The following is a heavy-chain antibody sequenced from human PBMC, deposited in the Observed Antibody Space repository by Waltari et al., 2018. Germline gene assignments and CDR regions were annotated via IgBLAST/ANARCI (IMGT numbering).Heavy chain of an antibody. CDR1: GGSFSGYY. Sequence: QVQLQQWGAGLLKPSETLSLTCAVYGGSFSGYYWSWIRQPPGKGLEWIGEINHSGSTNYNPSRKSRVTISVETSKNQFSLKLSSVTAADTAVYYCARASYSSGWYGDAFDIWGQGTMVTVSS. J-gene: IGHJ3*02. D-gene: IGHD6-19*01. V-gene: IGHV4-34*01. CDR2: INHSGST. CDR3: ARASYSSGWYGDAFDI.